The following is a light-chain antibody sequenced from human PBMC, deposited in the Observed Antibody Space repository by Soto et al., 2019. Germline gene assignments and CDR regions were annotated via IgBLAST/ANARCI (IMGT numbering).Light chain of an antibody. CDR3: QQRSNWPPL. CDR1: QSISSY. J-gene: IGKJ3*01. CDR2: VPP. V-gene: IGKV3-11*01. Sequence: EIVLTQSPATLSLSPGERATLSCRASQSISSYLAWYQQKPGQAPRLLIYVPPNRATGLPARFSASVSGTDFTPTSSSLKPEDFAMYYCQQRSNWPPLFGPGTKVVIK.